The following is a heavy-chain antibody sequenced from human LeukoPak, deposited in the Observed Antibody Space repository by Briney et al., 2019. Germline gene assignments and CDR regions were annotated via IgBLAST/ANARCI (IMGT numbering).Heavy chain of an antibody. CDR3: AADRLSRADYMDF. CDR2: TNPNNGGT. CDR1: GYTFTAYY. D-gene: IGHD6-6*01. V-gene: IGHV1-2*02. Sequence: ASVKVSCKASGYTFTAYYMHWVRQAPGQGLEWMGWTNPNNGGTNYAQKFQGRFTMTRDTSTGTAYMELSRLRSDDTAVYYCAADRLSRADYMDFWGEGTTVTVSS. J-gene: IGHJ6*03.